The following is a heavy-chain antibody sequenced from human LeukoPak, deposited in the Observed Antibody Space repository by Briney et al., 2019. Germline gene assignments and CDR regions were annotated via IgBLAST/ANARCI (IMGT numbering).Heavy chain of an antibody. CDR3: ARGGPDYYVPPWSDP. V-gene: IGHV5-51*01. Sequence: GEPLKISCKGSGYSFTSYWIGWVRQMPGKGLEWMGIIYPGDSDTRYSPSFQGQVTISADKSISTAYLQWSSLKASDTAMYYCARGGPDYYVPPWSDPWGQGTLVTVSS. CDR2: IYPGDSDT. D-gene: IGHD2/OR15-2a*01. CDR1: GYSFTSYW. J-gene: IGHJ5*02.